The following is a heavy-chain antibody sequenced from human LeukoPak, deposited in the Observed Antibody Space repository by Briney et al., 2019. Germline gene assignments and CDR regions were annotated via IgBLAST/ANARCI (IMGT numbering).Heavy chain of an antibody. CDR3: ARNPAYCTSTSCYNDY. J-gene: IGHJ4*02. CDR1: GCTFTIYY. Sequence: ASVKVSCKASGCTFTIYYMHWVRQAPGQGLEWMGWINPNSGGTSYARRFQGRATMTRDTSISTAYMELSRLTSDDTAVYYCARNPAYCTSTSCYNDYWGQGTLVTVSS. D-gene: IGHD2-2*02. CDR2: INPNSGGT. V-gene: IGHV1-2*02.